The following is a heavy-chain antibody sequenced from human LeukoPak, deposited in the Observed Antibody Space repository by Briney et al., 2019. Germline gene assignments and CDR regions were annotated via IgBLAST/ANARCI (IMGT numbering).Heavy chain of an antibody. J-gene: IGHJ4*02. Sequence: SETLSLTYTVSGGSISSSSYYWGWIRQPPGKGLEWIGSIYYSGSTYYNPSLKSRVTISVDTSKNQFSLKLSSVTAADTAVYYCARATTVTGPLFDYWGQGTLVTVSS. D-gene: IGHD4-17*01. CDR3: ARATTVTGPLFDY. CDR2: IYYSGST. V-gene: IGHV4-39*07. CDR1: GGSISSSSYY.